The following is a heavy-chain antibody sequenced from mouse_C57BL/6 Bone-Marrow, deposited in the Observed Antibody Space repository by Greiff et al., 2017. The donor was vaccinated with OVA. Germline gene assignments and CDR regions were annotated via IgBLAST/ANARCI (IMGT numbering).Heavy chain of an antibody. Sequence: QVQLQQPGAELVKPGASVKLSCKASGYTFTSYWMHWVKQRPGQGLEWIGMIHPNSGSTNYNEKFKSKATLTVDKSSSTAYMQLSSLTSEDSAVYYCARRYYGSSYVDYWGQGTTLTVSS. CDR1: GYTFTSYW. D-gene: IGHD1-1*01. CDR2: IHPNSGST. J-gene: IGHJ2*01. V-gene: IGHV1-64*01. CDR3: ARRYYGSSYVDY.